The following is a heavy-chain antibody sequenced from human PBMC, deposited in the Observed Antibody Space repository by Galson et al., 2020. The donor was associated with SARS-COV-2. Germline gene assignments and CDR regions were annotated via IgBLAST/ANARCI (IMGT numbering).Heavy chain of an antibody. J-gene: IGHJ6*02. CDR3: ARERLRGVTGWYGMDV. CDR2: IYSSGST. CDR1: GGSITDAPYY. Sequence: SETLSLTCSVSGGSITDAPYYWSWIRQPAGKGLEWIGRIYSSGSTNYNPSLKSRVTISVDTSKNQFSLKLTSVTAADTAVYYCARERLRGVTGWYGMDVWGQGTTVTVSS. D-gene: IGHD3-10*01. V-gene: IGHV4-61*02.